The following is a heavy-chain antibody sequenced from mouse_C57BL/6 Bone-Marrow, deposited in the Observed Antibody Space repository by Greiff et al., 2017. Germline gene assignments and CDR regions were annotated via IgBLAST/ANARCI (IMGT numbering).Heavy chain of an antibody. D-gene: IGHD2-3*01. CDR1: GYTFTSYG. CDR2: IYPRSGNT. CDR3: ARGGYSAWFAY. J-gene: IGHJ3*01. V-gene: IGHV1-81*01. Sequence: VQRVESGAELARPGASVKLSCKASGYTFTSYGISWVKQRTGQGLEWIGEIYPRSGNTYYNEKFKGKATLTADKSSSTAYMELRSLTSEDSAVYFCARGGYSAWFAYWGQGTLVTVSA.